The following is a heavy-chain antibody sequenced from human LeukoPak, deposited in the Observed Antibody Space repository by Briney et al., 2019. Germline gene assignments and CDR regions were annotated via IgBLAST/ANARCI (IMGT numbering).Heavy chain of an antibody. J-gene: IGHJ4*02. CDR3: AKDVEVLLWFGDLSYFDY. CDR1: GFTFSSYA. Sequence: PGGSLRLSCAASGFTFSSYAMSWVRQAPGKGLEWVSAISGSGGSTYYAASVKGRFTISRDNSKNTLYLQMNSLRAEDTAVYYCAKDVEVLLWFGDLSYFDYWGQGTLVTVSS. D-gene: IGHD3-10*01. V-gene: IGHV3-23*01. CDR2: ISGSGGST.